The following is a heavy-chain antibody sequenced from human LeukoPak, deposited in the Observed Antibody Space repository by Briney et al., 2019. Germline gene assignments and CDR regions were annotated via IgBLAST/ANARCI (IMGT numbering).Heavy chain of an antibody. CDR1: GFTFSTYS. J-gene: IGHJ3*02. Sequence: SGGSLRLSCAASGFTFSTYSMNWVRQAPGKGLEWVSSISNSGSYIYYADSVKGRFTISRDNAKNSLYLQMNSLRAEDTAVYYCAREHCSSTSCYVVDAFDIWGQGTMVTVSS. CDR3: AREHCSSTSCYVVDAFDI. CDR2: ISNSGSYI. V-gene: IGHV3-21*01. D-gene: IGHD2-2*01.